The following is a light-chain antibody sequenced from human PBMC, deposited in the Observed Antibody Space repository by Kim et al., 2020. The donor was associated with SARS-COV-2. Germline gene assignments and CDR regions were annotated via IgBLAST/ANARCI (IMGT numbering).Light chain of an antibody. J-gene: IGKJ2*01. CDR2: GAS. CDR1: KTVSGLSY. V-gene: IGKV3-20*01. Sequence: PGGGATPSCRASKTVSGLSYLAWYQQQAGQAPRPLSYGASKRATGIPDRFSGSGSGIDFTLTISRLEPEDFAVYYCQHYGSSPPYTFGQGTKLEI. CDR3: QHYGSSPPYT.